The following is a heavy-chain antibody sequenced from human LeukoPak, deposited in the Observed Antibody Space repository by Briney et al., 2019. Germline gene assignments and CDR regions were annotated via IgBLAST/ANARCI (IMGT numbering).Heavy chain of an antibody. Sequence: SETLSLTCTVSGGSISSYYWSWIRQPPGKGPEWIGYIYYSGITNYNPSLKSRVTISVDTSKSQFSRKLSSVTAADTAVYYCARGPVTMVRGYYYYMDVWGKGTTVTVSS. CDR3: ARGPVTMVRGYYYYMDV. CDR2: IYYSGIT. D-gene: IGHD3-10*01. V-gene: IGHV4-59*01. J-gene: IGHJ6*03. CDR1: GGSISSYY.